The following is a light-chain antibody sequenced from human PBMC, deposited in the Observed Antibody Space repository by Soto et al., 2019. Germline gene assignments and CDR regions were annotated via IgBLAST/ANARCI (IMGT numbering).Light chain of an antibody. Sequence: DIQMTQSPSTLSGSVGDRVTITCRASQTISSWLAWYQQTRGKAPKVXIYKASTLKSGVPSRFSGSGAGTEFTLTISSLQPDDFETYYCQHYNSYSEAFGQGTKVDIK. CDR3: QHYNSYSEA. J-gene: IGKJ1*01. CDR1: QTISSW. V-gene: IGKV1-5*03. CDR2: KAS.